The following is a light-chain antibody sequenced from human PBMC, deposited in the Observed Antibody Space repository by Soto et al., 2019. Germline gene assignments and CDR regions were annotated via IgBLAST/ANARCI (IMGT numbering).Light chain of an antibody. V-gene: IGKV1-5*03. Sequence: DIQMTQSPSTLSASVGDRITITCRASQSISSWLAWYQQKPGKAPKLLIYKASTLKSGVPSRFSGSGSGTEFTLTINSLQSDDFATYYCQQYESFSPYTFGQGTRLEI. CDR2: KAS. CDR1: QSISSW. J-gene: IGKJ2*01. CDR3: QQYESFSPYT.